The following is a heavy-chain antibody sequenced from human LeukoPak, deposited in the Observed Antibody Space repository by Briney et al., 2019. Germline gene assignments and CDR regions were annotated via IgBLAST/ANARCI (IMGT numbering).Heavy chain of an antibody. J-gene: IGHJ4*02. V-gene: IGHV3-23*01. CDR2: IPASGGST. Sequence: GGSLGLSCVASGFTFSSNVMIWVRQAPGKGLEWVSSIPASGGSTYYADSVKGRFTISRDNSKNSLYLQMNSLRAEDTAVYYCAKGGGAGVYSGSYCFDYWGQGTLVTVSS. CDR3: AKGGGAGVYSGSYCFDY. D-gene: IGHD1-26*01. CDR1: GFTFSSNV.